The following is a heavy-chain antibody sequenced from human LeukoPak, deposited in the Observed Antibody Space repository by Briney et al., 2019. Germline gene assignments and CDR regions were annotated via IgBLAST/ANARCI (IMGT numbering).Heavy chain of an antibody. CDR1: GFTFSSYG. Sequence: GGSLRLSCAASGFTFSSYGMHWVRQAPGKGLEWVAFMRYDGSNEYYADSVKGRFTISRDNSKNTLYLQMNSLRAEDTAVYYCAKDYYGSGSLFDYWGQGTLVTVSS. CDR3: AKDYYGSGSLFDY. CDR2: MRYDGSNE. V-gene: IGHV3-30*02. D-gene: IGHD3-10*01. J-gene: IGHJ4*02.